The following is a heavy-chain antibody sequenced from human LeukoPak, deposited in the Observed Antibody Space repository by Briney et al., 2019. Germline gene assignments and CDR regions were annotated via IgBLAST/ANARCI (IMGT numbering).Heavy chain of an antibody. D-gene: IGHD3-22*01. Sequence: GGSLRLSCAASGFTFSSFAMSWVRQAPGKGLEWVSGLTATGYSTYYADSVKGRFTISRDNSKNTLYLQMNSLRAEDTAVYYCAKVRYHDTNDYFGRAPHWGQGTLVTVSS. CDR2: LTATGYST. CDR1: GFTFSSFA. CDR3: AKVRYHDTNDYFGRAPH. V-gene: IGHV3-23*01. J-gene: IGHJ4*02.